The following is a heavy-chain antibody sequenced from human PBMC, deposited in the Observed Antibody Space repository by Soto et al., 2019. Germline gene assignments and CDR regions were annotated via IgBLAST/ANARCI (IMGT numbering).Heavy chain of an antibody. Sequence: QVQLQESGPGLVKASQTLSLTCTVFGGSIAGGDYYWAWIRQPPGRGLEWIGYIYSSGTTYYNPSLKGRLTISLAHSQVDLKLTSVTATDTGVYYCARGYYESSDYYVGSPAFEYWGQGARVSVSS. CDR2: IYSSGTT. V-gene: IGHV4-30-4*01. CDR1: GGSIAGGDYY. J-gene: IGHJ4*02. CDR3: ARGYYESSDYYVGSPAFEY. D-gene: IGHD3-22*01.